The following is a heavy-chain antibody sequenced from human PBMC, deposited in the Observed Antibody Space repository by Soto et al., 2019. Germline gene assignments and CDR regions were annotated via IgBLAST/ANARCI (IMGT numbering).Heavy chain of an antibody. D-gene: IGHD3-10*01. J-gene: IGHJ6*02. CDR3: ARFGTNYGSNYYYGMDV. CDR1: GYTFTGYY. V-gene: IGHV1-2*04. CDR2: INPNSGGT. Sequence: QVQLVQSGAEVKKPGASVKVSCKASGYTFTGYYMHWVRQAPGQGLEWMGWINPNSGGTNYAQKFQGWVTMTRDTSISTAYMELSRLRSDDTAVYYCARFGTNYGSNYYYGMDVWGQGTTVTVSS.